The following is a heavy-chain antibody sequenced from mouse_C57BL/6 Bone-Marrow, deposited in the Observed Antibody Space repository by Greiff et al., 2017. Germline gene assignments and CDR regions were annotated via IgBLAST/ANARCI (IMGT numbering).Heavy chain of an antibody. CDR1: GYTFTSYW. CDR2: IDPSDSYT. V-gene: IGHV1-69*01. J-gene: IGHJ2*01. D-gene: IGHD2-5*01. Sequence: VQLQQPGAELVMPGASVKLSCKASGYTFTSYWMHWVKQRPGQGLEWIGEIDPSDSYTNYNQKFKGKSTLTVDKSSSTAYMQLSSLTSEDSAVYYCARGSNYPSGYWGQGTTLTVSS. CDR3: ARGSNYPSGY.